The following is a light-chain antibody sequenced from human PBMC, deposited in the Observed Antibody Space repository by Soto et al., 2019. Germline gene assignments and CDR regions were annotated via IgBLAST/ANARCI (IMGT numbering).Light chain of an antibody. V-gene: IGLV4-69*01. J-gene: IGLJ2*01. CDR2: VNSDGSH. CDR3: QTWGTAYVL. Sequence: QPVLTQSPSASASLGASVKLTCTLSSGHSSYAIAWHQQQPEQGPRYLMKVNSDGSHSKGDGIPDRFSGSSSGAERYFTIASLQSEDEADYYCQTWGTAYVLFGGGTKLTVL. CDR1: SGHSSYA.